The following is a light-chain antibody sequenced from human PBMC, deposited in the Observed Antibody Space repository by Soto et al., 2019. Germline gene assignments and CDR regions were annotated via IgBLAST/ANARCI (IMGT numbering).Light chain of an antibody. CDR2: GAS. J-gene: IGKJ1*01. V-gene: IGKV3D-20*01. CDR3: QQYGSSPWT. CDR1: QSVSRSY. Sequence: EIVLAQSPATLSLSPGDRATLSCGASQSVSRSYLAWYQQKPGLAPRLIIYGASSRATGIPDRFSGSGSGTDFTLTISRLEPEDFAVYYCQQYGSSPWTFGQGTKVDI.